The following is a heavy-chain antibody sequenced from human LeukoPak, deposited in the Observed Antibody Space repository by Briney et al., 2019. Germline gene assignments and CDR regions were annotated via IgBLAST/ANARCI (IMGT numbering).Heavy chain of an antibody. CDR2: FTSKTDGGTT. CDR3: TTAQFFNSSGSLAY. V-gene: IGHV3-15*01. J-gene: IGHJ4*02. CDR1: GFTFNKAR. Sequence: PGGSLRLPCAASGFTFNKARMNWVRQGPGQGLEWVGRFTSKTDGGTTDYAAPVRGRFTISRDDSKDTLYLQMNSLKTEDTAVYYCTTAQFFNSSGSLAYWGQGTLVTVSS. D-gene: IGHD3-22*01.